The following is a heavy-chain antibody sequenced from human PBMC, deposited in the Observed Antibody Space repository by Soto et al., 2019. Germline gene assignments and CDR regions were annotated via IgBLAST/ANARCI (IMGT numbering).Heavy chain of an antibody. CDR3: AKGRDIAVVPTAIFY. J-gene: IGHJ4*02. D-gene: IGHD2-2*02. V-gene: IGHV3-23*01. CDR2: ISGNGGNT. CDR1: GFTFSSCA. Sequence: GGSLRLSCAASGFTFSSCAMSWVRQAPGKGLEWVSAISGNGGNTYYIDSVKGRFTISRDNSKNTLYLQMNSLRAEDTAVYYCAKGRDIAVVPTAIFYWGQGTPVTVSS.